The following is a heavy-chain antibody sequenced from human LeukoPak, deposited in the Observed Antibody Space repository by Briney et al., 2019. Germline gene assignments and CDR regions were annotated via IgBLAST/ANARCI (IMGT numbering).Heavy chain of an antibody. J-gene: IGHJ4*02. CDR1: GGSISSHY. V-gene: IGHV4-59*11. Sequence: ASETLSLTCTVSGGSISSHYWSWIRQPPGKGLEWIGYIYYSGSTNYNPSLKSRVTISVDTSKSQFSLKLSSVTAADTAVYYCARDLGGAGLIDYWGQGTLVTVSS. CDR3: ARDLGGAGLIDY. D-gene: IGHD1-26*01. CDR2: IYYSGST.